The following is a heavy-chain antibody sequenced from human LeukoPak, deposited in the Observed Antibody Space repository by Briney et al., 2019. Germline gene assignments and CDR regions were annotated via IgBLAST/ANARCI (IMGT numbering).Heavy chain of an antibody. D-gene: IGHD2-2*01. CDR3: AKDSSEEGFDY. CDR1: GFTFSSYS. J-gene: IGHJ4*02. Sequence: GGSLRLSCAASGFTFSSYSMNWVRQAPGKGLEWVAYIRSDGSNKYYADSVKGRFTISRDNSKNTLYLQMNSLRAEDTTVYYCAKDSSEEGFDYWGQGTLVTVSS. CDR2: IRSDGSNK. V-gene: IGHV3-30*02.